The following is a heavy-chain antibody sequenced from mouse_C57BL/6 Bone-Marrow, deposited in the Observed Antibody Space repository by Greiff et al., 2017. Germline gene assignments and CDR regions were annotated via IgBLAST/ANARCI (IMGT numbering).Heavy chain of an antibody. Sequence: EVKLEESGPGLVKPSQSLSLTCSVTGYSITSGYYWNWIRQFPGNKLEWMGYISYDGSTNYNPPLKNRTSITRDTSKNRFFLKLNCVTTEDTATYYCAREGGSYYLWYFDVWGTGTTVTVSS. D-gene: IGHD1-1*01. J-gene: IGHJ1*03. V-gene: IGHV3-6*01. CDR3: AREGGSYYLWYFDV. CDR1: GYSITSGYY. CDR2: ISYDGST.